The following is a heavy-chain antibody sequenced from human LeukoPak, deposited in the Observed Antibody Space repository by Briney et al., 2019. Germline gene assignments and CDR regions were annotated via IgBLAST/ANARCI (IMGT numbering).Heavy chain of an antibody. D-gene: IGHD3-10*01. J-gene: IGHJ4*02. CDR2: IIPIFGTA. V-gene: IGHV1-69*13. CDR3: AKERAGYGSTSFDY. Sequence: SVKVSCKASGDTFSYAISWVRQAPGQGLEWMGEIIPIFGTANYAQKFQGRVTITAEESTSTAYMELSSLRSEDTAVYYCAKERAGYGSTSFDYWGQGTLVTVSS. CDR1: GDTFSYA.